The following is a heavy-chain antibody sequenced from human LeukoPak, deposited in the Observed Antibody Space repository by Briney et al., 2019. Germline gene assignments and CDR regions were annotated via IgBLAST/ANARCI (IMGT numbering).Heavy chain of an antibody. D-gene: IGHD3-10*01. CDR3: ARDSAFGEYVMDV. CDR2: IYYTGST. J-gene: IGHJ6*02. V-gene: IGHV4-31*03. CDR1: GGSIISGGYY. Sequence: SETLSLTCTVSGGSIISGGYYWSWIRQHPGKGLEWIGCIYYTGSTYYNPSLKSRLTISVDTSKNQFPLKLNSVTAADTAVYYCARDSAFGEYVMDVWGQGTTVTVSS.